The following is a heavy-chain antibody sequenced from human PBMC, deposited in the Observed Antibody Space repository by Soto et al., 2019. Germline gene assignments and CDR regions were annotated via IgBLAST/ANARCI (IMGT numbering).Heavy chain of an antibody. CDR1: GYTFTGYY. Sequence: ASVKVSCKASGYTFTGYYMHWVRQAPGQGLEWMGWINPNSGGTNYAQKFQGRVTMTRDTSISTAYMELSRLRSDDTAVYYCAIYMTTVVTSRGAFDIWGQGTMVTVSS. CDR3: AIYMTTVVTSRGAFDI. J-gene: IGHJ3*02. CDR2: INPNSGGT. V-gene: IGHV1-2*02. D-gene: IGHD4-17*01.